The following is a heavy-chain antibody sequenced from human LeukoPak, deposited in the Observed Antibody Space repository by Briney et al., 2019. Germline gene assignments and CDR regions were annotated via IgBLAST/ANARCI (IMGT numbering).Heavy chain of an antibody. Sequence: SETLSLTCTVSGGSISSSSYYWGWIRQPPGKGLEWIGSVYYSGSTYYNPSLKSRVTISVDTSKNQFSLKLSSVTAADTAVYYCATQLLWFGETSRGGDYWGQGTLVTVSS. J-gene: IGHJ4*02. CDR2: VYYSGST. CDR3: ATQLLWFGETSRGGDY. D-gene: IGHD3-10*01. CDR1: GGSISSSSYY. V-gene: IGHV4-39*07.